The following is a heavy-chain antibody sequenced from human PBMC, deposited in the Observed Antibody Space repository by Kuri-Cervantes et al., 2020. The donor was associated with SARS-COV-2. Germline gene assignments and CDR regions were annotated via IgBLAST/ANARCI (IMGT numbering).Heavy chain of an antibody. J-gene: IGHJ6*03. CDR2: IRYDGSNK. Sequence: LSLTCAASGFTFSSYGMHWVRQAPGKGLEWVAFIRYDGSNKYYADSVKGRFTISRDNAKNSLYLQMNSLRAEDTAVYYCARTLRDFWSGWVLAVYMDVWGKGTTVTVSS. CDR1: GFTFSSYG. D-gene: IGHD3-3*01. V-gene: IGHV3-30*02. CDR3: ARTLRDFWSGWVLAVYMDV.